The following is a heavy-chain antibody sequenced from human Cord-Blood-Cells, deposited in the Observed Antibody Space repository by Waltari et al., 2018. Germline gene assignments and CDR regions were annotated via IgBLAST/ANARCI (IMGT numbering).Heavy chain of an antibody. V-gene: IGHV1-24*01. CDR1: GYTLTELS. CDR3: ATGVSYSSGRHFDY. Sequence: QVQLVQSGAEVKKPGASVKVSCKVSGYTLTELSMPCVRQAPGKGLEWMGGFDPEDGETIYAQKFQGRVTMTEDTSTDTAYMELSSLRSEDTAVYYCATGVSYSSGRHFDYWGQGTLVTVSS. D-gene: IGHD6-19*01. CDR2: FDPEDGET. J-gene: IGHJ4*02.